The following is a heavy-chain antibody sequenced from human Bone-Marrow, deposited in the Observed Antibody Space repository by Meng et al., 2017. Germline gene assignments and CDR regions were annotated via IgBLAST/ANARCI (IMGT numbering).Heavy chain of an antibody. CDR3: ARAAYDIWSGYAP. CDR2: IYHDGST. D-gene: IGHD3-3*01. V-gene: IGHV4-4*02. J-gene: IGHJ5*02. Sequence: LQQSCPALVTPSGTLPLPFAVSGSSISSIHWWGWVRQPPGKGLEWIGEIYHDGSTNYTPSLKSRVTISVDKSKNQFSLKLSSVTAADTAVYYCARAAYDIWSGYAPWGQGSLVTVSS. CDR1: GSSISSIHW.